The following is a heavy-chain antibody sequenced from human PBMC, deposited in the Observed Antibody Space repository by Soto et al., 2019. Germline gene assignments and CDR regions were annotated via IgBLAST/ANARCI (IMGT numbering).Heavy chain of an antibody. CDR3: AREGVGATAVGYFDY. D-gene: IGHD1-26*01. Sequence: SETLSLTCTVSGGSISSGDYYWSWLRQPPGKGLEWIGYIYYSGSTYYNPSLKSRVTISVDTSKNQFSLKLSSVTAADTAVYYCAREGVGATAVGYFDYWGQGTLVTVSS. CDR1: GGSISSGDYY. J-gene: IGHJ4*02. V-gene: IGHV4-30-4*01. CDR2: IYYSGST.